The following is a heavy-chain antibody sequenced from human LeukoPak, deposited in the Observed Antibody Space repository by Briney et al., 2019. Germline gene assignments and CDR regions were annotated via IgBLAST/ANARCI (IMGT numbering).Heavy chain of an antibody. V-gene: IGHV1-18*01. D-gene: IGHD6-13*01. J-gene: IGHJ4*02. CDR2: ISAYNGNT. Sequence: ASVKVSCKASGYTFTSYGISWVRQAPGQGLEWMGWISAYNGNTNYAQKLQGRVTMTTDTSTSTAYMELRSLRTGDTSVYCWARGAECAAAFFDYWGQGTLVTVSS. CDR3: ARGAECAAAFFDY. CDR1: GYTFTSYG.